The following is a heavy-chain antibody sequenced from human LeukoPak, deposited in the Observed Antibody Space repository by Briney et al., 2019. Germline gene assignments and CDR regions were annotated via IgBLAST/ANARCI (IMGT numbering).Heavy chain of an antibody. J-gene: IGHJ5*02. Sequence: GGSLRLSCAASGFTFSDYYMSWIRQAPGKGLEWVSYISSSGSTIYYADSVKGRFTISRDNAKNSLYLQMNSLRAEDTAVYYCARVWEYSYGREYNWFDPWGQGTLVTVSS. CDR2: ISSSGSTI. CDR1: GFTFSDYY. V-gene: IGHV3-11*01. CDR3: ARVWEYSYGREYNWFDP. D-gene: IGHD5-18*01.